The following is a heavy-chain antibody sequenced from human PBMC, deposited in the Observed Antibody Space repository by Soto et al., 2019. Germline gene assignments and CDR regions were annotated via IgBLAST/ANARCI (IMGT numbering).Heavy chain of an antibody. Sequence: GGSLRLSCATSGFRFSSYGMHWVRQAPGKGLEWVAVMSYDGSKKYYADSVKGRFIISRDNSKNTLYVQMNSLRTEDTAVYYCAKDRLRAGGLVPISLDAFDFWGRGTMVTVSS. D-gene: IGHD6-19*01. V-gene: IGHV3-30*18. CDR1: GFRFSSYG. J-gene: IGHJ3*01. CDR2: MSYDGSKK. CDR3: AKDRLRAGGLVPISLDAFDF.